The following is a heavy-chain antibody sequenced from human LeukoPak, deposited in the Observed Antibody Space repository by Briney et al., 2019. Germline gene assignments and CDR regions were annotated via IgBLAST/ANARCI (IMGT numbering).Heavy chain of an antibody. CDR1: GGTFSSYA. D-gene: IGHD2-15*01. Sequence: SVKVSCKASGGTFSSYAISWVRQAPGQGLEWMGRIIPIFGIANYAQKFQGRVTITADKSTSTAYMELSSLRSEDTAVHYCARDDYCSGGSCYGWLDPWGQGTLVTVSS. J-gene: IGHJ5*02. CDR2: IIPIFGIA. CDR3: ARDDYCSGGSCYGWLDP. V-gene: IGHV1-69*04.